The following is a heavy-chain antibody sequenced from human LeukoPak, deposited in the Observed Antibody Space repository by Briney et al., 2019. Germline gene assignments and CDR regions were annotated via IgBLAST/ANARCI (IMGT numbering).Heavy chain of an antibody. V-gene: IGHV3-30*03. CDR1: GFTFSSYG. CDR3: ARDYYDSVSYGMDV. J-gene: IGHJ6*02. CDR2: ISYDGSNK. D-gene: IGHD3-22*01. Sequence: PGGSLRLSCAASGFTFSSYGMHWVRQAPGKGLEGVAVISYDGSNKYYADSVKGRFTISRDNSRNTLYLQMNSLRAEDTAVYYCARDYYDSVSYGMDVWGQGTTVTVSS.